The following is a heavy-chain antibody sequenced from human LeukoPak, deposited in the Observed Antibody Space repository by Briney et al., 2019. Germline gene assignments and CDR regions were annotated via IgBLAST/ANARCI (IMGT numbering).Heavy chain of an antibody. V-gene: IGHV3-48*04. Sequence: GGSLRLSCAASGFTFSSYAMHWVRQAPGKGLEWVSYISSSSSTIYYADSVKGRFTISRDNAKNSLYLQMNSLRAEDTAVYYCARDWGSIAAAGTSFDYWGQGTLVTVSS. CDR1: GFTFSSYA. D-gene: IGHD6-13*01. CDR2: ISSSSSTI. CDR3: ARDWGSIAAAGTSFDY. J-gene: IGHJ4*02.